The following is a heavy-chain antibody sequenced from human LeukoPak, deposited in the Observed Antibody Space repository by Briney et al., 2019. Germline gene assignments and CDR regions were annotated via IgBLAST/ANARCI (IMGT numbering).Heavy chain of an antibody. Sequence: GASVKVSCKASGYTFTGYYMHWVRQAPGQGLEWMGWINPNSGGTNYAQKFQGRVTMTRDTSISTAYMELSRLRSEDTAVYYCARGRISEMATITHWFDPWGQGTLVTVSS. CDR1: GYTFTGYY. J-gene: IGHJ5*02. V-gene: IGHV1-2*02. CDR2: INPNSGGT. CDR3: ARGRISEMATITHWFDP. D-gene: IGHD5-24*01.